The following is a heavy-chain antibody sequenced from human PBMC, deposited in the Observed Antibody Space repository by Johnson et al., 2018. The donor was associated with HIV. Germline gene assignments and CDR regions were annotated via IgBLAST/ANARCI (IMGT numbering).Heavy chain of an antibody. V-gene: IGHV3-7*05. CDR3: AREFYCTGGVCYLGDAFDI. D-gene: IGHD2-8*02. Sequence: VQLVESGGGLVQPGGSLRLSCEASGFKFSIYWMSWVRQAPGKGLEWVANIKEDGSEKDYVDSVKGRLTISRDNAKKSLYLQRNSLRAEDTAVYYCAREFYCTGGVCYLGDAFDIWGQGTVVTVSS. CDR2: IKEDGSEK. J-gene: IGHJ3*02. CDR1: GFKFSIYW.